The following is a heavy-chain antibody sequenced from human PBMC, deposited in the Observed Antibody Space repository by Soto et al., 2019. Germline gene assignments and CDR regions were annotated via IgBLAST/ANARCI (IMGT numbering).Heavy chain of an antibody. CDR3: ASWHLQEHAYDI. CDR2: LYDVDGT. CDR1: GFTVSGKKY. D-gene: IGHD1-1*01. V-gene: IGHV3-53*01. Sequence: PGGSLRLSCAAFGFTVSGKKYMAWVRQPAGEGLEWVSALYDVDGTYYADSVKGRFTTSSDSSRTIVYLHIHSLRPDDTAVYFCASWHLQEHAYDIWGQGTTVTVSS. J-gene: IGHJ3*02.